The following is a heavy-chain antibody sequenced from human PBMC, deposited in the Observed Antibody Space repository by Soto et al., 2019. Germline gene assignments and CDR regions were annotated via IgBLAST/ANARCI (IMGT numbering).Heavy chain of an antibody. CDR2: IGTSGDT. CDR1: GFTFSSYD. J-gene: IGHJ6*02. V-gene: IGHV3-13*01. D-gene: IGHD2-15*01. CDR3: ERGGYCSGGSCHGTYYGMDV. Sequence: GGSLRLSCAASGFTFSSYDMHWVRQPTGKGLEWVSAIGTSGDTYYPGSVKGRFTISRENAKNSLYLQMNSLRAGDTAVYYCERGGYCSGGSCHGTYYGMDVWGQGTPVTVS.